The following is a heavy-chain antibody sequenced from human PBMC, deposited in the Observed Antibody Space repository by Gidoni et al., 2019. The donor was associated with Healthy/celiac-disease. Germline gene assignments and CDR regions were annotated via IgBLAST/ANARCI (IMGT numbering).Heavy chain of an antibody. CDR2: IWYDGSNK. Sequence: QVQLVESGGGVVQPVRSLGLSCAASGFTFSSYGMHWVREVPGKGLEWVAVIWYDGSNKYYADSVKGRFTISRDNSKNTLYLQMNSLRAEDTAVYYCARDFYVKVMGRTGGMDVWGQGTTVTVSS. J-gene: IGHJ6*02. V-gene: IGHV3-33*08. CDR1: GFTFSSYG. CDR3: ARDFYVKVMGRTGGMDV. D-gene: IGHD3-16*01.